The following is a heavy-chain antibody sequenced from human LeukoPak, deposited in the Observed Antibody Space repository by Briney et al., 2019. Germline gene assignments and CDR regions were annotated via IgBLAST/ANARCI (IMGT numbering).Heavy chain of an antibody. CDR3: ATSNKYQLLIR. Sequence: SVKVSRKASGGTFSSYAISWVRQAPGQGLEWMGGIIPIFGTANYAQKFQGRVTITADESTSTAYMELSSLRSEDTAVYYCATSNKYQLLIRWGQGTLVTVSS. J-gene: IGHJ4*02. D-gene: IGHD2-2*01. CDR1: GGTFSSYA. CDR2: IIPIFGTA. V-gene: IGHV1-69*13.